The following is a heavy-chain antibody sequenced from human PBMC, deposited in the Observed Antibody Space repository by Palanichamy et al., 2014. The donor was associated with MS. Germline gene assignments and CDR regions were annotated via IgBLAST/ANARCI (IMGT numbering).Heavy chain of an antibody. J-gene: IGHJ5*02. CDR1: GYIFTNYD. CDR2: MNPNSGYT. Sequence: QVHLVQSGAEVKKPGASVKVSCKASGYIFTNYDIVWVRQAPGQGLEWMGWMNPNSGYTGYAEKFQDRVTMTRNTSISTAYMEVSDLRSDDTGVYYCARESSVVVLAGQPLARRFDPWGQGTLVIVSS. V-gene: IGHV1-8*01. D-gene: IGHD2-15*01. CDR3: ARESSVVVLAGQPLARRFDP.